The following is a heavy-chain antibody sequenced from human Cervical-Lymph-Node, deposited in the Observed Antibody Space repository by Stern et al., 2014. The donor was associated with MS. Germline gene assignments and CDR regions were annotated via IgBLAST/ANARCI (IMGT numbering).Heavy chain of an antibody. Sequence: EVQLVESGGGVIQPGGSLRLSWTASGFTVRRDYMTWVRQAPGKGLEWLSLITNVGSTFYTDSVKGRFTISRDDSKNTVYLHMTSLRAEDTAMYYCARDTSSPERSDWWGQGTLVTVSS. V-gene: IGHV3-53*01. J-gene: IGHJ4*02. CDR2: ITNVGST. CDR3: ARDTSSPERSDW. CDR1: GFTVRRDY. D-gene: IGHD1-1*01.